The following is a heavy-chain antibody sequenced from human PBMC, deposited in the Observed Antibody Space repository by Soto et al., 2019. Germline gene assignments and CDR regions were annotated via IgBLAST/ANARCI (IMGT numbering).Heavy chain of an antibody. CDR2: IYYSGST. CDR1: GGSISSYY. J-gene: IGHJ6*02. V-gene: IGHV4-59*01. Sequence: KSSETLSLTCTVSGGSISSYYWSWIRQPPGKGLEWIGYIYYSGSTNYNPSLKSRVTISVDTSKNQISLKLSSVTAADTAVYYCARSESSGLYYGMDVWGQGTTVTSP. CDR3: ARSESSGLYYGMDV. D-gene: IGHD3-22*01.